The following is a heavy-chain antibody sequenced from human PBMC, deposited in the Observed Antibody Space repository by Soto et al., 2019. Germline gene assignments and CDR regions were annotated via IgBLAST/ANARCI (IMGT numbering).Heavy chain of an antibody. D-gene: IGHD3-22*01. V-gene: IGHV3-7*01. CDR3: ASASYYDSSGYSPGGY. Sequence: EVQLVESGGGLVQPGGSLRLSCAASGLTFSSYWMSWVRQAPGKGLEWVANIKQDGSQKYYVDSVKGRFTISRDNAKNSLYLQMNSLRVEDTAVYYCASASYYDSSGYSPGGYWGQGTLVTVSS. J-gene: IGHJ4*02. CDR2: IKQDGSQK. CDR1: GLTFSSYW.